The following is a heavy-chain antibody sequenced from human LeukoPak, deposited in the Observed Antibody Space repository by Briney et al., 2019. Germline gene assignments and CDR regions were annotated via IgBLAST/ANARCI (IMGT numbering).Heavy chain of an antibody. V-gene: IGHV3-30*18. D-gene: IGHD5-24*01. J-gene: IGHJ4*02. CDR3: AKDAQGVEMATGPDY. CDR1: GFTFSSYG. CDR2: ISYDGSNK. Sequence: GRSLRLSCAASGFTFSSYGMHWVRQAPGKGLEGVAVISYDGSNKYYADSVKGRFTISRDNSKNTLYLQMNSLRAEDTAVYYCAKDAQGVEMATGPDYWGQGTLVTVSS.